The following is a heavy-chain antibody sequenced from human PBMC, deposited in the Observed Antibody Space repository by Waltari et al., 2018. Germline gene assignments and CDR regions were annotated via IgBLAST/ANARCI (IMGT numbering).Heavy chain of an antibody. D-gene: IGHD6-6*01. J-gene: IGHJ6*03. CDR2: IYYSGST. Sequence: QVQLQESGPGLVKPSETLSLTCTVSGGSISSYYWSWIRQPPGKGLEWIGYIYYSGSTNYTPSLKSRVTISVDTSKNQFSLKLSSVTAADTAVYYCARRVHSSSGVYYYYMDVWGKGTTVTVSS. CDR3: ARRVHSSSGVYYYYMDV. CDR1: GGSISSYY. V-gene: IGHV4-59*01.